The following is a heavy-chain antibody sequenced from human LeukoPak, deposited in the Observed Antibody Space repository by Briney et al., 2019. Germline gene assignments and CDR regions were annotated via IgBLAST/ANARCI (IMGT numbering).Heavy chain of an antibody. D-gene: IGHD3-3*01. Sequence: GGSLRLSCAASGFTFSTYSMNWVRQAPGKGLEWVSSISSSSSYIYYADSVKGRFTISRDNAKNSLYLQMNSLRAEDTAVYYCARDGRFKYYFDYWGQGTLVTVSS. CDR1: GFTFSTYS. CDR2: ISSSSSYI. V-gene: IGHV3-21*01. CDR3: ARDGRFKYYFDY. J-gene: IGHJ4*02.